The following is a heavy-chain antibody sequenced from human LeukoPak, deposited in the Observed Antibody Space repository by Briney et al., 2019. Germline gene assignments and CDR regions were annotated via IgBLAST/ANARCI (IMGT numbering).Heavy chain of an antibody. CDR3: ARSRSSGHYYFDY. CDR1: GGSFSDYY. D-gene: IGHD6-19*01. V-gene: IGHV4-59*10. CDR2: IYTSGST. J-gene: IGHJ4*02. Sequence: SETLSLTCAVYGGSFSDYYWSWIRQPAGKGLEWIGRIYTSGSTNYNPSLKSRVTMSVDTSKNQFSVKLSSVTAADTAVYYCARSRSSGHYYFDYWGQGTLVTVSS.